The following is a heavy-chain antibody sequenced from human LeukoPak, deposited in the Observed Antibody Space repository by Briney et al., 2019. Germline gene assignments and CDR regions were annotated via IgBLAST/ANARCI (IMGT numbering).Heavy chain of an antibody. CDR3: AREPYYYDSSGQDDYGYFDY. CDR1: GFTFSSYS. CDR2: ISSSSSTI. V-gene: IGHV3-48*01. Sequence: GGSLRLSCAASGFTFSSYSMNWVRQAPGKGLEWVSYISSSSSTIYYADSVKGRFTISRDNSKNTLYLQMNSLRAEDTAVYYCAREPYYYDSSGQDDYGYFDYWGQGTLVTVSS. D-gene: IGHD3-22*01. J-gene: IGHJ4*02.